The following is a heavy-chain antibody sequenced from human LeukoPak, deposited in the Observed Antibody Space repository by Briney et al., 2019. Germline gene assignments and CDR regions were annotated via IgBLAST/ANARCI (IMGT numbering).Heavy chain of an antibody. CDR1: GFNFSDLY. CDR3: ASGAYTTSSPPAY. Sequence: RSGGSLRLSCAASGFNFSDLYMSWIRQAPGKGRVWVSCISGGSSTIYYADSVKGRFAISRDNAKNSLYLQMNSLRAEDTAVYYCASGAYTTSSPPAYWGQGTLVTVSS. D-gene: IGHD6-6*01. V-gene: IGHV3-11*01. J-gene: IGHJ4*02. CDR2: ISGGSSTI.